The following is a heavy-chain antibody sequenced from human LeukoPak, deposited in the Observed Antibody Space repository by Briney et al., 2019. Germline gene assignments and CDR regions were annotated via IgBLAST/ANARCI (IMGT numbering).Heavy chain of an antibody. CDR1: GFTFSSYG. D-gene: IGHD3-10*01. Sequence: GGTLRLPCAASGFTFSSYGMNWVRQAPGKGLEWVSTISGSGGSTYYADSVKGRFTISRDNSKNTLYLQMNSLRAEDTAVYYCAKDATAYYDASGSYFDYWGQGTLVTVSS. CDR3: AKDATAYYDASGSYFDY. J-gene: IGHJ4*02. CDR2: ISGSGGST. V-gene: IGHV3-23*01.